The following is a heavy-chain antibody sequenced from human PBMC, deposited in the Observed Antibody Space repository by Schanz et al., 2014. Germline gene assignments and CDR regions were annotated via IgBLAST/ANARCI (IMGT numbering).Heavy chain of an antibody. J-gene: IGHJ6*02. CDR2: IIPVLAIA. V-gene: IGHV1-69*02. CDR3: ARGPSQGYSYGHNIGAYYYGMDV. CDR1: GGTFSSYT. D-gene: IGHD5-18*01. Sequence: QVHLVQSGAEVKKPGSSVKVSCTASGGTFSSYTISWIRQAPGQGLEWMGRIIPVLAIADYAQKFQGRVTITADKSTSTASMELSSLRSEDTAVYYCARGPSQGYSYGHNIGAYYYGMDVCGQGTTVTVSS.